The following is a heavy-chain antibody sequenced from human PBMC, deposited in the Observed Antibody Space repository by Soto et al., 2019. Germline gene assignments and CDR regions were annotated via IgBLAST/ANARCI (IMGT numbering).Heavy chain of an antibody. J-gene: IGHJ6*02. D-gene: IGHD2-21*02. CDR1: GGSISGYY. V-gene: IGHV4-59*01. CDR3: ARDLWGYCGTDCYPLDV. Sequence: SETLSLTCTVSGGSISGYYWSWIRQPQRKGLEWIGYMYNTGSTVYNPSFKSRVTISVDTSKNQFSLKLNSVTAADTAVYYCARDLWGYCGTDCYPLDVWGQGTTVTVSS. CDR2: MYNTGST.